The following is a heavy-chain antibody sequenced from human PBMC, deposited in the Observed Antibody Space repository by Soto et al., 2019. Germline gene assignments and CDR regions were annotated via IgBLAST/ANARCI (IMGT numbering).Heavy chain of an antibody. CDR3: ARDRRHYDSGTYDLANDAFDV. Sequence: ASVKVSCKASGYTFAGYYIHWVRQAPGQGVEWMGWINANSGGTNYAQESQGRVTMARDTSINTAYMELSRLISDDTAVYYCARDRRHYDSGTYDLANDAFDVWGQGXMVTV. CDR2: INANSGGT. J-gene: IGHJ3*01. V-gene: IGHV1-2*02. CDR1: GYTFAGYY. D-gene: IGHD3-22*01.